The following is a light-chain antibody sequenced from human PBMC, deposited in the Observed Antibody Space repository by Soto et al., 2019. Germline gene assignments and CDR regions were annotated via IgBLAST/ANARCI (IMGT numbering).Light chain of an antibody. CDR1: QSISTH. CDR3: EQCYCTRGP. V-gene: IGKV1-39*01. J-gene: IGKJ1*01. CDR2: AAS. Sequence: HMTPSPSSLSASVGDGVTITCHASQSISTHLNWYPQKPGKGPKLLIYAASSLQSGVPSRFSVSESGTDFTLTISSLQDEDFATYYCEQCYCTRGPFGQVT.